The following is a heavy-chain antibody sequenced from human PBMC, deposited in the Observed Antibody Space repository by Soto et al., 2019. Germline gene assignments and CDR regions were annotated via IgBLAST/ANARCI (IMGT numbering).Heavy chain of an antibody. CDR3: ARAQGSTTSLEIYYYYSYGMDV. V-gene: IGHV1-69*01. J-gene: IGHJ6*02. D-gene: IGHD2-2*01. Sequence: QVQLVQSGAEVKKPGSSVKVSCKASGGTFSSYAISWVRQAPGQGLQWMGGIIAISGTANYAQKCQGRVPITADESTNEAEMALSSLRSEDYAVYYCARAQGSTTSLEIYYYYSYGMDVGGQGTTVTVSS. CDR2: IIAISGTA. CDR1: GGTFSSYA.